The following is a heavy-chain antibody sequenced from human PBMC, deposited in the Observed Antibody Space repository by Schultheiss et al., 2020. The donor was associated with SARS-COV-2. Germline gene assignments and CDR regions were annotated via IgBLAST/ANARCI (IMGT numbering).Heavy chain of an antibody. CDR1: GFTFSSYA. D-gene: IGHD3-16*01. CDR3: ARDVSGKEDY. CDR2: IKQDGSEK. V-gene: IGHV3-7*01. Sequence: GGSLRLSCITSGFTFSSYAMSWVRQAPGKGLEWVANIKQDGSEKYYVDSVKGRFTISRDNAKKTLYLQMSGLRADDTGVYYCARDVSGKEDYWGQGTLVTVSS. J-gene: IGHJ4*02.